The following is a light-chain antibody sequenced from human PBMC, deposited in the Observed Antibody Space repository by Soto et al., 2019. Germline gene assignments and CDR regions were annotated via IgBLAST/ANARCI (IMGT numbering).Light chain of an antibody. V-gene: IGKV3-20*01. CDR3: QQYGSSPVT. Sequence: ENVLTQSPGTLSLSPGERATLSCRASQSVASTHLAWYQQKPGQAPRLLIYGASSRATGIPDRFSGSGSGTYFTLTIDRLEPEDFAVYYCQQYGSSPVTFGGGAKVEI. CDR2: GAS. J-gene: IGKJ4*01. CDR1: QSVASTH.